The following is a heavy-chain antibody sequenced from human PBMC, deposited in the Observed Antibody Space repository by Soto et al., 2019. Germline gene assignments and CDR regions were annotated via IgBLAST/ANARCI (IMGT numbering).Heavy chain of an antibody. Sequence: SETLSLTCTVSSGSISSYNWNWVRQPPGKGLEWFGFINYSGSTHYNPSLKSRVTISLDTSKNQFSLKLNSVTAADTAVYYCARENYYALDYWGPGTLVTVSS. J-gene: IGHJ4*02. V-gene: IGHV4-59*01. CDR2: INYSGST. D-gene: IGHD3-10*01. CDR3: ARENYYALDY. CDR1: SGSISSYN.